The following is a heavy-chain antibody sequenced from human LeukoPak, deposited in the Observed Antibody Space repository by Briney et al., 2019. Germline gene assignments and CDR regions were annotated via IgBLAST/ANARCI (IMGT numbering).Heavy chain of an antibody. CDR2: IYSDGST. D-gene: IGHD2-2*01. J-gene: IGHJ5*02. CDR1: GFTVSNNW. V-gene: IGHV3-66*01. CDR3: ARDPSAVRANTYA. Sequence: GGSLRLSCAASGFTVSNNWMNWVRQAPGKGLEWVSLIYSDGSTYYADSVKGRFTISRDYSKNTLYLQMNSLRAEDTAVYYCARDPSAVRANTYAWGQGTLVTVSS.